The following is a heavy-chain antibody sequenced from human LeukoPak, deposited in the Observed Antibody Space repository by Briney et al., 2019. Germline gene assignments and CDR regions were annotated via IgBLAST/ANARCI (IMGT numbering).Heavy chain of an antibody. CDR2: ISGSGAKT. CDR1: GFTFSTYA. CDR3: AKEYSGSFSPFPSYFDC. V-gene: IGHV3-23*01. J-gene: IGHJ4*02. Sequence: GGSLRLSCAASGFTFSTYAMNWVRQAPGKGLEWVSAISGSGAKTYYADFVKGRFTISRDNSKNTLYLQMNSLRAEDTAVYYCAKEYSGSFSPFPSYFDCWGQGILVTVSS. D-gene: IGHD1-26*01.